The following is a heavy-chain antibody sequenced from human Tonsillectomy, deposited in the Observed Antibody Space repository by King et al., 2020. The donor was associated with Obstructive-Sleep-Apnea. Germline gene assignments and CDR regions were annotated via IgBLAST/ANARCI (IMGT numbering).Heavy chain of an antibody. J-gene: IGHJ4*02. CDR3: ARDWTAILDY. D-gene: IGHD3/OR15-3a*01. CDR2: ISSSSSYI. CDR1: GFTFSSYS. V-gene: IGHV3-21*01. Sequence: VQLVESGGGLVKPGGSLRLSCAASGFTFSSYSMNWVRQAPGKGLEWVSSISSSSSYIYYAYSVKGRFTISRDNAKNSLYLQMNSLRAEDTAVYYCARDWTAILDYWGQGTLVTVSS.